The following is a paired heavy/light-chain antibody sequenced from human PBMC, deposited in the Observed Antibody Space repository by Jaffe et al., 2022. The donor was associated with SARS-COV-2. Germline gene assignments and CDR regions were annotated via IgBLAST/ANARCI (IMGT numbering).Light chain of an antibody. CDR2: AAS. CDR3: LQHNSYPFT. CDR1: QGIRND. Sequence: DIQMTQSPSSLSASVGDRVTITCRASQGIRNDLGWYQQKPGKAPKRLIYAASSLQSGVPSRFSGSGSGTEFTLTISSLQPEDFATYYCLQHNSYPFTFGPGTKVDIK. J-gene: IGKJ3*01. V-gene: IGKV1-17*01.
Heavy chain of an antibody. CDR2: ISSSGDAT. Sequence: EVQLLESGGGLVQPGGSLRLSCAASGFTFSSYAMSWVRQAPGKGLEWVSGISSSGDATYYADSVKGRFTISRDTSKNTLYLQMNSLRAGDTAVYYCAKGGISWGGFDSWGQGTLVTVSS. CDR1: GFTFSSYA. D-gene: IGHD2-21*01. J-gene: IGHJ5*01. V-gene: IGHV3-23*01. CDR3: AKGGISWGGFDS.